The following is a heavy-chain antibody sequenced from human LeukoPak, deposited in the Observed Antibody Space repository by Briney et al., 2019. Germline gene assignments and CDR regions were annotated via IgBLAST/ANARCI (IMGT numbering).Heavy chain of an antibody. V-gene: IGHV4-34*01. CDR3: ARGDAFDI. CDR1: GGSFSGYY. Sequence: SETLSLTCAVYGGSFSGYYWSWIRQPPGKGLEWIGEINHSGSTNYDPSLKSRVTISVDTSKNQFSLKLSSVTAADAAVYYCARGDAFDIWGQGTMVTVSS. J-gene: IGHJ3*02. CDR2: INHSGST.